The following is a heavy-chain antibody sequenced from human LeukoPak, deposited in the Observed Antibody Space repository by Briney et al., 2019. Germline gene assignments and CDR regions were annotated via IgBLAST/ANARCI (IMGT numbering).Heavy chain of an antibody. V-gene: IGHV4-34*01. Sequence: KPSETLSLTCAVYGGSFSGYYWGWIRQPPGKGLEWIGEINHSGSTNYNPSLKSRVTISVDTSKNQFSLKLSSVTAADTAVYYCARGLVRGLRTTNWFDPWGQGTLVTVSS. CDR3: ARGLVRGLRTTNWFDP. CDR2: INHSGST. D-gene: IGHD3-10*01. J-gene: IGHJ5*02. CDR1: GGSFSGYY.